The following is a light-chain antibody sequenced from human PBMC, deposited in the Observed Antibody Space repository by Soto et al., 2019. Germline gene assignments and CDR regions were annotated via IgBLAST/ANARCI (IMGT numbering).Light chain of an antibody. V-gene: IGLV1-40*01. Sequence: QSVLTQPPSVSGAPGQRVTISCTGSSSNIGAGYDVHWYQQLPGTAPKLLISGDTNRPSGVPDRFSGSKSGTSASLAITGLRAEDEADYYCQSFDSSLSGWLFGGGTKVTVL. J-gene: IGLJ3*02. CDR3: QSFDSSLSGWL. CDR1: SSNIGAGYD. CDR2: GDT.